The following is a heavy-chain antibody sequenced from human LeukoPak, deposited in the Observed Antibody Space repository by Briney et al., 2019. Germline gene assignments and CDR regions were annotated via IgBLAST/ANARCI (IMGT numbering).Heavy chain of an antibody. CDR3: ARGECSSTSCLPDY. V-gene: IGHV3-64*01. D-gene: IGHD2-2*01. J-gene: IGHJ4*02. Sequence: GGSLRLSWAASGFSFTSYGMHWVRQAPGKGLEYVSAISGIGGSTYFANSVKGRFAISRDNSKNTLYLQMGSLRAEDMAVYYCARGECSSTSCLPDYRGQGTLVTVSS. CDR1: GFSFTSYG. CDR2: ISGIGGST.